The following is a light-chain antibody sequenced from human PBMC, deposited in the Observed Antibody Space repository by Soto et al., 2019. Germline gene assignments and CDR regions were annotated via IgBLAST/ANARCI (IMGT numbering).Light chain of an antibody. J-gene: IGKJ4*01. Sequence: EIVMTQSPATLSVSPGERATLSCRASQSMYNNLAWYQQKPGQAPRLLIYHASARATGIPARFSGSGSGTEFTLTISSLQSEDFAVYYCQQYNNWPLTFGGATKVEI. V-gene: IGKV3-15*01. CDR2: HAS. CDR1: QSMYNN. CDR3: QQYNNWPLT.